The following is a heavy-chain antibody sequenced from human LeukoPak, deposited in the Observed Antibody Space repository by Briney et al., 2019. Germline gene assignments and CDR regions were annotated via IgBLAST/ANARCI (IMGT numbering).Heavy chain of an antibody. D-gene: IGHD3-10*01. J-gene: IGHJ5*02. V-gene: IGHV3-23*01. CDR2: ISGSGGST. Sequence: GGSLRLSCAASGFTFSSYAMSWVRQAPGKGLEWVSAISGSGGSTYYADSVKGRFTISRDNSKNTLYLQMNSLRAEDTAVYYCARDGTYYYGSGSYYSTFDPWGQGTLVTVSS. CDR3: ARDGTYYYGSGSYYSTFDP. CDR1: GFTFSSYA.